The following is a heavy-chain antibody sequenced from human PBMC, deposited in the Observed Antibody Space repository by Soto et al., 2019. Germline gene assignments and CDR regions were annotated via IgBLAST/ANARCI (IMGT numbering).Heavy chain of an antibody. D-gene: IGHD3-10*01. J-gene: IGHJ3*02. V-gene: IGHV3-53*01. CDR2: IYSGGST. CDR3: ARGFGELLFNAFDI. CDR1: GFTVSSNY. Sequence: PGGSLRLSCAASGFTVSSNYMSWVRQAPGKGLEWVSVIYSGGSTYYADSVKGRFTISRDNSKNTLYLQMNSLRAEDTAVYYCARGFGELLFNAFDIWGQGTMVTVSS.